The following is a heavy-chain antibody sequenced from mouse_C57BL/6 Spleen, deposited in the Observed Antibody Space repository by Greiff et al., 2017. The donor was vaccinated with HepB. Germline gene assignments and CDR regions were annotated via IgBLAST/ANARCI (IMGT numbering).Heavy chain of an antibody. V-gene: IGHV1-81*01. D-gene: IGHD2-4*01. CDR3: ARYGNDYWFAY. CDR1: GYTFTSYG. CDR2: IYPRSGNT. Sequence: VQLQQSGAELAMPGASVKLSCKASGYTFTSYGISWVKQSTGQGLEWIGEIYPRSGNTYYNEKFKGKATLTADKSSSTAYMELRSLTSEDSAVYFYARYGNDYWFAYWGQGTLVTVSA. J-gene: IGHJ3*01.